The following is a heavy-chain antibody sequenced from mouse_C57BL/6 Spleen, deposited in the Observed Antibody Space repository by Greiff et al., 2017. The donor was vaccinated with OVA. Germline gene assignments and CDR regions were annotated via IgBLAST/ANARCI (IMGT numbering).Heavy chain of an antibody. CDR2: INPNNGGT. CDR3: APIYYDYEGFDY. Sequence: EVQLQQSGPELVKPGASVKMSCKASGYTFTDYNMHWVKQSHGQSLEWIGYINPNNGGTSYNQKFKGKATLTVNKSSSTAYMELRSLTSEDSAVYYCAPIYYDYEGFDYWGQGTTLTVSS. D-gene: IGHD2-4*01. V-gene: IGHV1-22*01. J-gene: IGHJ2*01. CDR1: GYTFTDYN.